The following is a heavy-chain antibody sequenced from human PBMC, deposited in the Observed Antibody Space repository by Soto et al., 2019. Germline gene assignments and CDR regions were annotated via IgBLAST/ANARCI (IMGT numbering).Heavy chain of an antibody. Sequence: WTWIRQSPGKGPEWIGSGTTYYNPSLRSRVTISVDTSKNQFFLRVSSVTAADTAVYYCTTYGGDTGRFDYWGQGILVTVSS. J-gene: IGHJ4*02. CDR3: TTYGGDTGRFDY. V-gene: IGHV4-39*01. CDR2: SGTT. D-gene: IGHD4-17*01.